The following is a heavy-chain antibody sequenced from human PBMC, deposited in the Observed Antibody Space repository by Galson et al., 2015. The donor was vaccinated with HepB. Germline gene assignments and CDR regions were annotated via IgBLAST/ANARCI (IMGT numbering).Heavy chain of an antibody. V-gene: IGHV3-48*01. CDR1: GFTFSSYS. J-gene: IGHJ3*02. CDR2: ISSSSNTI. Sequence: SLRLSCAASGFTFSSYSMNWVRQAPGEGLEWVSYISSSSNTIYYADSVMGRFTISRDNAKNSLYLQMNSLRAEDTAVYYCARLRDYDAFYIWGHRTMVTVSS. D-gene: IGHD4-17*01. CDR3: ARLRDYDAFYI.